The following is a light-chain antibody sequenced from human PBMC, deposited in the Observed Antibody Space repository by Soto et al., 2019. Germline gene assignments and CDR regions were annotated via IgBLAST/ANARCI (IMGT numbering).Light chain of an antibody. V-gene: IGKV3-11*01. CDR2: DAS. J-gene: IGKJ4*01. CDR3: QQCVNWPLLT. Sequence: EIVLTQSPATLSLSPGERATLSCRASQSVSSYLAWYQQKPGQAPRLLIYDASNRATGIPARFSGSRSGTDFTLTISSLEPEDFAVYYCQQCVNWPLLTLGGGTKVELK. CDR1: QSVSSY.